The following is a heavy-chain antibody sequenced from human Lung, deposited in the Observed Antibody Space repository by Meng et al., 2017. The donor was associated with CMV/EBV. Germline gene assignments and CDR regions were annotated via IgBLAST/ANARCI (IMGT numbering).Heavy chain of an antibody. V-gene: IGHV5-51*01. J-gene: IGHJ6*04. CDR3: AKAPNLYYYYGLDV. CDR2: IYPGDSET. Sequence: SXXASGFSFTNSWIGWVRQMPGKGLEWMAFIYPGDSETKYSPAFQGQVTISVDKSISTAYLQWSSLKASDTAMYYCAKAPNLYYYYGLDVWGKGTTVTVSS. CDR1: GFSFTNSW.